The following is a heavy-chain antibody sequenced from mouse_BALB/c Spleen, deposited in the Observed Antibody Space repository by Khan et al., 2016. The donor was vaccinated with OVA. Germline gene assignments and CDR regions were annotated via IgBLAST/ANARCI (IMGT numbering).Heavy chain of an antibody. D-gene: IGHD2-4*01. Sequence: QIQLVQSGPELKKPGETVKISCKASGYTFTNYGMNWVKQAPGKGLKWMGWINTYTGEPTYADDFKGRFACSLETSASTAYLQINNLKNEDTATYFCTRRISYFALDYWGQGTSVTVSS. CDR1: GYTFTNYG. J-gene: IGHJ4*01. CDR2: INTYTGEP. V-gene: IGHV9-3-1*01. CDR3: TRRISYFALDY.